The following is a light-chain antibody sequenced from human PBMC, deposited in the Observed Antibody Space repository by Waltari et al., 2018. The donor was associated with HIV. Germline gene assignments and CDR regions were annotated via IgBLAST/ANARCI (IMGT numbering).Light chain of an antibody. Sequence: QSVLTQPPSVSGAPGQRVTISCTGSNSNIGAGYDVHWYQQLPGTAPKLLIYGNPTRPSGVPDRFSGSTSVTSASLAITGLQAEDEADYYCQSFDSSLSAYVFGTRTKVTVL. J-gene: IGLJ1*01. V-gene: IGLV1-40*01. CDR2: GNP. CDR1: NSNIGAGYD. CDR3: QSFDSSLSAYV.